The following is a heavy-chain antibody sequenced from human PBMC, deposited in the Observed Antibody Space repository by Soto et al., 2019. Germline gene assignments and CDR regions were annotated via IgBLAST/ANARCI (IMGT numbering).Heavy chain of an antibody. J-gene: IGHJ6*02. D-gene: IGHD2-2*01. CDR1: GFTFSSYA. CDR2: ISGSGGST. CDR3: AKLLLYCSSTSCYFQSYYYYGMDV. V-gene: IGHV3-23*01. Sequence: GGSLRLSCAAPGFTFSSYAMSWVRQAPGKGLEWVSAISGSGGSTYYADSVKGRFTISRDNSKNTLYLQMNSLRAEDTAVYYCAKLLLYCSSTSCYFQSYYYYGMDVWAQGTTVTVSS.